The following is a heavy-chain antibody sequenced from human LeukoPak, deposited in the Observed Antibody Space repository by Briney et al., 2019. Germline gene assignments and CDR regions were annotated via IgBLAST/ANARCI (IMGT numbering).Heavy chain of an antibody. Sequence: GESLKISFAASGFPLSNYWMHWVRQGPGKGLVWVSRVSNDGSSTAYADSVRGRFTISRDNAKNTLYLQMNSLRAEDTAVYYCVGAAADTTPRPWGQGTLVTVSS. CDR1: GFPLSNYW. CDR3: VGAAADTTPRP. V-gene: IGHV3-74*01. CDR2: VSNDGSST. J-gene: IGHJ4*02. D-gene: IGHD6-13*01.